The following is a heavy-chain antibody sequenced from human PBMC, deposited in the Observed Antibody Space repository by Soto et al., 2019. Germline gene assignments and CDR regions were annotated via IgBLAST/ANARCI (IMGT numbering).Heavy chain of an antibody. V-gene: IGHV4-59*08. CDR3: ARLLHLDRPGGNYYYYYYMDV. CDR1: GGSISSYY. D-gene: IGHD1-26*01. J-gene: IGHJ6*03. CDR2: IYYSGST. Sequence: PSETLSLICTVSGGSISSYYWSWIRQPPGKGLEWIGYIYYSGSTNYNPSLKSRVTISVDTSKNQFSLKLSSVTAADTAVYYCARLLHLDRPGGNYYYYYYMDVWGKGTTVTVSS.